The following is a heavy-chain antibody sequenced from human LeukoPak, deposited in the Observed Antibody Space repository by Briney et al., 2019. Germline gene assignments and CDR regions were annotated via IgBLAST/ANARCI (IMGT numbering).Heavy chain of an antibody. Sequence: PGGSLRLSCAASGFTFDDYAMHWVRQAPGKGLEWVSGISWNSGSIGYADSAKGRFTISRDNAKNSLYLQMNSLRAEDTALYYCAKDRLGYSYGVFDYWGQGTLVTVSS. CDR1: GFTFDDYA. CDR3: AKDRLGYSYGVFDY. V-gene: IGHV3-9*01. CDR2: ISWNSGSI. J-gene: IGHJ4*02. D-gene: IGHD5-18*01.